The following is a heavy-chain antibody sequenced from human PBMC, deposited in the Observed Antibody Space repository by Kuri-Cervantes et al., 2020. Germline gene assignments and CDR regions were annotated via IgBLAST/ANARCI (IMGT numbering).Heavy chain of an antibody. J-gene: IGHJ4*02. CDR1: GYTFTSYG. CDR3: ARWGDAYYYGSGSGFDN. V-gene: IGHV1-18*01. Sequence: ASVKVSCKASGYTFTSYGISWVRQAPGQGLEWMGWISAYNGNTNYAQKLQGRVTMTTDTSTSTAYMELRSLRSDDTAVYYCARWGDAYYYGSGSGFDNWGQGTLVTVSS. CDR2: ISAYNGNT. D-gene: IGHD3-10*01.